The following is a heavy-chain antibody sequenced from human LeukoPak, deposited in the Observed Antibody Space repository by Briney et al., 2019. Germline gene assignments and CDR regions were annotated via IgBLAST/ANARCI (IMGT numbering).Heavy chain of an antibody. J-gene: IGHJ4*02. CDR2: IGSGSTTI. V-gene: IGHV3-48*04. CDR3: ARMWGSSWSYFDY. D-gene: IGHD6-13*01. CDR1: GFTFSSYS. Sequence: GGSLRLSCTASGFTFSSYSMNWVRQAPGKGLEWVSYIGSGSTTIYYADSVKGRFTISRDNAKNSLYLQMNSLRAEDTAVYFCARMWGSSWSYFDYWGQGTLVTVSS.